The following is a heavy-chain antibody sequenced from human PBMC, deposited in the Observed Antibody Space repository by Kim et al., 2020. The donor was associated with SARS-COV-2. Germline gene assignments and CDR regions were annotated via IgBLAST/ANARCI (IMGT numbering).Heavy chain of an antibody. V-gene: IGHV1-69*13. CDR2: IIPIFGTA. CDR3: ASRYSSSVSYYYYGMDV. J-gene: IGHJ6*02. CDR1: GGTFSSYA. Sequence: SVKVSCKASGGTFSSYAISWVRQAPGQGLEWMGGIIPIFGTANYGQKFQGRVTITADESTSTAYMELSSLRSEDTAVYYCASRYSSSVSYYYYGMDVWGQGTTVTVSS. D-gene: IGHD6-6*01.